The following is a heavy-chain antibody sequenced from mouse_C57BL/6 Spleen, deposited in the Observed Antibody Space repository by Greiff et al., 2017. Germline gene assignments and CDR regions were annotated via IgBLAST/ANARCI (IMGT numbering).Heavy chain of an antibody. V-gene: IGHV1-82*01. CDR1: GYAFSSSW. D-gene: IGHD2-1*01. CDR2: IYPGDGDT. J-gene: IGHJ2*01. CDR3: ARSEGYGNGFDY. Sequence: VQLQQSGPELVKPGASVKISCKTSGYAFSSSWMNWVKQRPGKGLEWIGRIYPGDGDTNYNGKFKGKATLTADKSSSTAYMQLSSLTSEDSAVYCCARSEGYGNGFDYWGQGTTLTVSS.